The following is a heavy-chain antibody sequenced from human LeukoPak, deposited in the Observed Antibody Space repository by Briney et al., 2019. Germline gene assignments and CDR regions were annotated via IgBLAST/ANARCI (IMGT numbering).Heavy chain of an antibody. CDR3: AKSRHCSGTSCYFDY. V-gene: IGHV3-23*01. CDR2: ITGSGDST. D-gene: IGHD2-2*01. Sequence: GGSLRLSCAASGFTFSAYAVSWVRQAPGKGLEWVSTITGSGDSTFYADSVKGRFTISRDNSKNTLYLQMNSLRAEDTAVYYCAKSRHCSGTSCYFDYWGQGTLVTVSS. J-gene: IGHJ4*02. CDR1: GFTFSAYA.